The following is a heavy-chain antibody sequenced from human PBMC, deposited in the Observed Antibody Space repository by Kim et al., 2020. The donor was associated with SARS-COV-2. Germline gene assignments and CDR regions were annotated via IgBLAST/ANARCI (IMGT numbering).Heavy chain of an antibody. CDR1: GFSFSTYT. J-gene: IGHJ2*01. CDR2: ITGSGGRT. V-gene: IGHV3-23*01. D-gene: IGHD5-12*01. Sequence: GGSLRLSCAASGFSFSTYTMSWVRQAPGKGLEWVSAITGSGGRTYFADSVKGRFSVSRDNSKNTLYLQMNSLTSEDTAIYYCAREAEKWLQVYFVDHWGR. CDR3: AREAEKWLQVYFVDH.